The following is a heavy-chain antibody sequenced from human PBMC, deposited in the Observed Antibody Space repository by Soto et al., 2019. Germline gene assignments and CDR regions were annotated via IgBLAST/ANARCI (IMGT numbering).Heavy chain of an antibody. CDR3: ARDKDFGDYTFDL. CDR1: GLDVKAIY. Sequence: EVRLAESGGGVIHPGASLRLSCAVSGLDVKAIYMSWLRRAPGKGLEWVAGLYTFGEGYYADFAAGRFTIARHESENTLLLEMIDLKIEDTAIYYCARDKDFGDYTFDLWGQGTLVTVSS. J-gene: IGHJ4*02. V-gene: IGHV3-53*01. D-gene: IGHD4-17*01. CDR2: LYTFGEG.